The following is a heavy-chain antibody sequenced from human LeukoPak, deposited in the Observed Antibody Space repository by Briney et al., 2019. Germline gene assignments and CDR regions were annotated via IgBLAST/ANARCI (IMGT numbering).Heavy chain of an antibody. D-gene: IGHD1-1*01. J-gene: IGHJ4*02. CDR2: ISGSGGST. CDR3: AKDGHWNLKDFDY. Sequence: PGGSPRLFCAVSGFTFSSYAMSWVCQAPRKRLWRVSAISGSGGSTYSAASVKGRFTISRDNPKNTLYLQMNSLRAEDTAVYYCAKDGHWNLKDFDYWGQGTLVTVSS. CDR1: GFTFSSYA. V-gene: IGHV3-23*01.